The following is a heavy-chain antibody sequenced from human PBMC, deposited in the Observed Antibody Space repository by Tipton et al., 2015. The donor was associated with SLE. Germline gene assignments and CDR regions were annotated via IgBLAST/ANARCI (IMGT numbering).Heavy chain of an antibody. V-gene: IGHV4-38-2*02. CDR3: ARATSTLWYFDY. D-gene: IGHD2-21*01. Sequence: TLSLTCTVSGYSISGDYFWGWIRQPPGRGLEWIGEINHSGSTNYNPSLKSRVTISIDTSRNQFSLKLTSVTAADTAVYYCARATSTLWYFDYWGQGTLVTVSS. CDR1: GYSISGDYF. CDR2: INHSGST. J-gene: IGHJ4*02.